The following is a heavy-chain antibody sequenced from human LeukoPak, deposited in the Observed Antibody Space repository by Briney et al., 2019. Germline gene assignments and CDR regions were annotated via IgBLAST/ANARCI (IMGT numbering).Heavy chain of an antibody. Sequence: PAETLSLTCTVSGCSINNYYWTWIRQPPGKGLEWIGYIYYTGSTNYNPSLKSRVTISLDTSKNQFSMRLSSVTAADTAMYFCARGAWYAGDSGEGTLVTVSS. V-gene: IGHV4-59*01. CDR2: IYYTGST. J-gene: IGHJ4*02. CDR1: GCSINNYY. D-gene: IGHD6-13*01. CDR3: ARGAWYAGD.